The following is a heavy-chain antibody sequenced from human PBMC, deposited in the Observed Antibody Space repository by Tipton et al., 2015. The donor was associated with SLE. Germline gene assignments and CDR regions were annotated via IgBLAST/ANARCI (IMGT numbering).Heavy chain of an antibody. J-gene: IGHJ3*01. CDR3: ARRRDSYKTDAFDV. V-gene: IGHV5-10-1*01. CDR2: IDPSDSYT. CDR1: GNSFTSYW. Sequence: QLVQSGAEVKKPGESLRISCKVSGNSFTSYWINWVRQMPGKGLEWMGRIDPSDSYTNYRPSFQGHVTFSADQSISTAYLQWSSLKASDTAMYYCARRRDSYKTDAFDVWGQGTMVTVSS. D-gene: IGHD5-24*01.